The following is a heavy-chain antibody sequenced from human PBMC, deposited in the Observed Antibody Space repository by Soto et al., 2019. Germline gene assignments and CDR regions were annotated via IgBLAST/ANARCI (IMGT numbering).Heavy chain of an antibody. J-gene: IGHJ4*02. CDR2: ISNDGSNE. CDR3: ARDPLWLGESSTPKFDY. Sequence: PGGSLRLSCAGSGFTFSWFGMNWVRQAPGKGLEWVARISNDGSNEYYVDSVKGRFTISRDNSKNTLYLQMNSLRDEDTAVYYCARDPLWLGESSTPKFDYWGQGTLVTVSS. D-gene: IGHD3-10*01. CDR1: GFTFSWFG. V-gene: IGHV3-30*03.